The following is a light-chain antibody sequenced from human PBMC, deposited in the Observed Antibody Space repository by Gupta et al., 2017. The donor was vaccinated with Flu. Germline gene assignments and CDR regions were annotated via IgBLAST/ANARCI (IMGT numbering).Light chain of an antibody. CDR3: PAWDSSRDRWV. J-gene: IGLJ3*02. CDR1: NIGIKS. V-gene: IGLV3-21*02. CDR2: EVI. Sequence: TITCGGNNIGIKSGNRYQQKPGQAPVRAANEVIYRHAGSPARFPGCNSGTKAALTATLTISRVEAGDEADYYCPAWDSSRDRWVFGGGTKLTVL.